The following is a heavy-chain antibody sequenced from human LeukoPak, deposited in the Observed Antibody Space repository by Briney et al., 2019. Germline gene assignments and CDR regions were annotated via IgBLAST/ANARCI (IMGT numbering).Heavy chain of an antibody. Sequence: GGSLRLSCAASGFTFSSYAMNWVRQAPGKGLEWVSGISGSGGSTYYADSVKGRFTISRDNSKNTLYLQMNSLRAEDTAVYYCAKEGSSSWYYFDHWGQGTLVTVSS. V-gene: IGHV3-23*01. J-gene: IGHJ4*02. D-gene: IGHD6-6*01. CDR3: AKEGSSSWYYFDH. CDR2: ISGSGGST. CDR1: GFTFSSYA.